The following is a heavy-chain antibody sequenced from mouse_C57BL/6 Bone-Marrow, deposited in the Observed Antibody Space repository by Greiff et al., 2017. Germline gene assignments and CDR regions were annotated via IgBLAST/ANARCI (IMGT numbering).Heavy chain of an antibody. J-gene: IGHJ3*01. Sequence: VQLQQSGPELVKPGASVKISCKASGYSFTDYNMNWVKQSNGKSLEWIGVINPNYGTTSYNQKFKGKSTLTVDKSSSTAYMQLSSLTSEDSAVYYCVSSYYYGSSYWFAYWGQGTLVTVSA. CDR1: GYSFTDYN. D-gene: IGHD1-1*01. CDR2: INPNYGTT. V-gene: IGHV1-39*01. CDR3: VSSYYYGSSYWFAY.